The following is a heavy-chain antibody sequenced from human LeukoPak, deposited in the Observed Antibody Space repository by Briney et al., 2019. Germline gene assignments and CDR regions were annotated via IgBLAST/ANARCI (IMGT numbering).Heavy chain of an antibody. D-gene: IGHD2-21*02. CDR1: GFTFSSYS. Sequence: GGSLRLSCAASGFTFSSYSMNWVRQAPGKGLEWVSSISSSSSYIYYADSVKGRFTISRDNAKNSLYLQMNSLRAEDTAVYYCAKDSGAYCGGDCYSDYWGQGTLVTVSS. J-gene: IGHJ4*02. CDR3: AKDSGAYCGGDCYSDY. V-gene: IGHV3-21*04. CDR2: ISSSSSYI.